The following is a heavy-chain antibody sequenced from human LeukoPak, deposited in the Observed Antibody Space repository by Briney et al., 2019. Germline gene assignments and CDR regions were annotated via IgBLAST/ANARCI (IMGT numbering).Heavy chain of an antibody. V-gene: IGHV3-30*04. Sequence: GGPLRLSCAASEFTFSSYAMHWVRQAPDKGLEWVALISDDGSNKEYADSVKGRFTISRDNSKNSLYLQMNSLRGEDSALYYCARGMDYDILAGPPDYWGQGTLVTVSS. CDR2: ISDDGSNK. CDR3: ARGMDYDILAGPPDY. J-gene: IGHJ4*02. D-gene: IGHD3-9*01. CDR1: EFTFSSYA.